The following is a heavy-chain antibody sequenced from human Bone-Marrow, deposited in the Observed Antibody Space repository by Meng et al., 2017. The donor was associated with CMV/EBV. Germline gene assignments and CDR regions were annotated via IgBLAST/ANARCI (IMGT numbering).Heavy chain of an antibody. J-gene: IGHJ5*02. CDR2: IYYSGST. CDR1: GGSVSSGSYY. D-gene: IGHD3-3*01. CDR3: ARDGPLNYDFWSGSINWFDP. V-gene: IGHV4-61*01. Sequence: SETLSLTCTVSGGSVSSGSYYWSWIRQPPGKGLEWIGYIYYSGSTNYNPSLKSRVTISVDTSKNQFSLKLSSVTAADTAVYYCARDGPLNYDFWSGSINWFDPWGQGTRVTGYS.